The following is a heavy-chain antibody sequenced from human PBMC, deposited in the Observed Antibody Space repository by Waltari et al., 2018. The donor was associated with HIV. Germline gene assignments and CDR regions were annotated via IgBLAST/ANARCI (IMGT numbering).Heavy chain of an antibody. CDR2: INPNSGGT. J-gene: IGHJ5*02. CDR3: ARRCSSGSYWFDP. V-gene: IGHV1-2*06. CDR1: GYNFTAHY. Sequence: QVQLVQSGAEVKKRGAAVKVSCKASGYNFTAHYMHWVRPAPGQGLEWMGRINPNSGGTNYAQKFQGRVTMTRDTSISTAYMELSRLRSDDTAVYYCARRCSSGSYWFDPWGQGTLVTVSS. D-gene: IGHD1-26*01.